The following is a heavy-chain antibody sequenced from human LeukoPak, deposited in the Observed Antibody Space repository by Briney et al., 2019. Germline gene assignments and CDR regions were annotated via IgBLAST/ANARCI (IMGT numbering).Heavy chain of an antibody. CDR1: GFTFDDYG. CDR3: AKGSVLVVINHYFDY. D-gene: IGHD3-22*01. CDR2: ISGSGGST. Sequence: GGSLRLSCAASGFTFDDYGMSWVRQAPGKGLEWVSAISGSGGSTYYADSVKGRFTISRDNSKNTLYLQMNSLRAEDTAVYYCAKGSVLVVINHYFDYWGQGTLVTVSS. V-gene: IGHV3-23*01. J-gene: IGHJ4*02.